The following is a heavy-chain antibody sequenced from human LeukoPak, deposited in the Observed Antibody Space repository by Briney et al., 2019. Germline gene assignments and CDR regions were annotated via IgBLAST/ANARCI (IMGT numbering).Heavy chain of an antibody. CDR1: GFTFSSYT. V-gene: IGHV3-21*04. J-gene: IGHJ3*02. CDR2: ISSSSSYI. CDR3: ARELRDAFDI. Sequence: GGSLRLSCAASGFTFSSYTMNWVRQAPGKGLEWVSSISSSSSYIYYADSVKGRFTISRDNSWNTLYLQMNGLRVEDTAMYYCARELRDAFDIWGQGTRVTVSS.